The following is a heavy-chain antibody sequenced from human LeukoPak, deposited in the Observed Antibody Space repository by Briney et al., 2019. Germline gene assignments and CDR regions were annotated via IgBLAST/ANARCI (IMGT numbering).Heavy chain of an antibody. CDR3: ARSYCSSTSCRFDY. J-gene: IGHJ4*02. Sequence: SETLSLTCTVSGGSISSYYWSWIRQPPGKGLEWIGYIYYSGSTNYNPSPKSRVTISVDTSKNQFSLKLSSVTAADTAVYYCARSYCSSTSCRFDYWGQGTLVTVSS. CDR2: IYYSGST. CDR1: GGSISSYY. V-gene: IGHV4-59*01. D-gene: IGHD2-2*01.